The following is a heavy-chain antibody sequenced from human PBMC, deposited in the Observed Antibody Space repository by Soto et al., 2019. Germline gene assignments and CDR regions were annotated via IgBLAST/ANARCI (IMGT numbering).Heavy chain of an antibody. CDR2: IYYGGST. CDR1: GGSISSGDYY. J-gene: IGHJ6*02. Sequence: SETLSLTCTVSGGSISSGDYYWSWIRQPPGKGLEWIGYIYYGGSTYYNPSLKSRVTISVDTSKNQFSLKLSSVTAADTAVYYCVRVGFYYYGMDVWGQGTTVTVSS. V-gene: IGHV4-30-4*01. CDR3: VRVGFYYYGMDV.